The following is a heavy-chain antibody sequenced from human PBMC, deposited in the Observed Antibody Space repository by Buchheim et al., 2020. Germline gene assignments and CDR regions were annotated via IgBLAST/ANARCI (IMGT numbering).Heavy chain of an antibody. CDR3: ARCHGDYYYYYYMDV. CDR1: GGSFSGYY. V-gene: IGHV4-34*01. D-gene: IGHD4-17*01. Sequence: QVQLQQWGAGLLKPSETLSLTCAVYGGSFSGYYWSWIRQPPGKGLEWIGEINHSGSTNYNPSLKSRVTISVDTSKNQFSLKLSSVTAADTAVYYCARCHGDYYYYYYMDVWGKGTT. CDR2: INHSGST. J-gene: IGHJ6*03.